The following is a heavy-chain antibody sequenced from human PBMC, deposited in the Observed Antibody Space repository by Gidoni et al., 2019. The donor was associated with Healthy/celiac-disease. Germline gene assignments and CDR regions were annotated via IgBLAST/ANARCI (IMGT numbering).Heavy chain of an antibody. CDR2: ISSSSSYI. CDR1: GFTFSSYS. J-gene: IGHJ3*02. CDR3: ARDRTGGRFAFDI. D-gene: IGHD3-10*01. V-gene: IGHV3-21*01. Sequence: EVQLVESGGGLVKPGGSLRLSCAASGFTFSSYSMNWVRQAPGKGLEWVSSISSSSSYIYYADSVKGRFTISRDNAKNSLYLQMNSLRAEDTAVYYCARDRTGGRFAFDIWGQGTMVTVSS.